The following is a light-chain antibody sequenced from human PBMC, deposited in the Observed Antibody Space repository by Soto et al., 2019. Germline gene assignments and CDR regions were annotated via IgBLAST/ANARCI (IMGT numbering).Light chain of an antibody. CDR1: QSVSSNF. CDR3: QQYSTSSPRYT. CDR2: NAS. J-gene: IGKJ2*01. V-gene: IGKV3-20*01. Sequence: EIVLTQSPGTLSLSPGERATLFCRASQSVSSNFLAWYQQKPGQAPRLLIYNASRRAAGIPDRFSGSGSGTDFTLTISSLEPEYFAVYYCQQYSTSSPRYTFGQGTKLEIK.